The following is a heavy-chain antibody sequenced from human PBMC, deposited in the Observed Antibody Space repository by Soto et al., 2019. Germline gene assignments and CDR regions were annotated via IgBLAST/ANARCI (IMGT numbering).Heavy chain of an antibody. V-gene: IGHV1-18*01. D-gene: IGHD1-1*01. Sequence: QVHLVQSGAEVKKPGASVKVSCKGSGYDFTSYGITWGRQAPGQGLEWMAWISAHNGNTDYAQKLQGRVTVTRDTSTSTAYMELRSLRSDDTAMYYCARGRYGDYWGQGALVTVSS. CDR3: ARGRYGDY. J-gene: IGHJ4*02. CDR1: GYDFTSYG. CDR2: ISAHNGNT.